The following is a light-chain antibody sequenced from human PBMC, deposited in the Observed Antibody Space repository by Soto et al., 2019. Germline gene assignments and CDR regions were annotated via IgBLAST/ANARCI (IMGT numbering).Light chain of an antibody. J-gene: IGLJ2*01. Sequence: QSALTQPPSASGSPGQSVTISCSGTSSDVGANNYVSWYQQHPGKAPKLMMYEVTKRPSGVPDRFSGSKSGNTASLTVSGLQADDEADYYCSTFGGSKVFGRGTKLTVL. V-gene: IGLV2-8*01. CDR2: EVT. CDR1: SSDVGANNY. CDR3: STFGGSKV.